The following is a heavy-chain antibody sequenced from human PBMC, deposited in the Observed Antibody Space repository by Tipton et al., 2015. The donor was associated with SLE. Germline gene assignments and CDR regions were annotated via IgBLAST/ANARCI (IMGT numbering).Heavy chain of an antibody. Sequence: GLVKPSETLSLTCTVSGYSISSGFYWGWIRQPPTKGLEWLGTTYHTGSTYYSPSLESRVTISVDTSKNQFSLKLSSVTAADTAVYYCARAPGIAAAGFDYWGQGTLVTVSS. CDR2: TYHTGST. D-gene: IGHD6-13*01. J-gene: IGHJ4*02. CDR3: ARAPGIAAAGFDY. V-gene: IGHV4-38-2*02. CDR1: GYSISSGFY.